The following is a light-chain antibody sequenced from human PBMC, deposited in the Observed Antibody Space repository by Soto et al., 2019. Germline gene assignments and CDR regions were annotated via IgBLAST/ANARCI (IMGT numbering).Light chain of an antibody. CDR3: QKYGSSPEYT. CDR1: QGFRSDY. V-gene: IGKV3-20*01. CDR2: GVT. J-gene: IGKJ2*01. Sequence: ESVLTQSPGTLSLSPGERATLSCRTSQGFRSDYSAWYQQKPVQAPRLLIYGVTNRTSGIPDRFSGSGSGTDFTLTISRLEPEDSAVYYCQKYGSSPEYTFGQGTKLEIK.